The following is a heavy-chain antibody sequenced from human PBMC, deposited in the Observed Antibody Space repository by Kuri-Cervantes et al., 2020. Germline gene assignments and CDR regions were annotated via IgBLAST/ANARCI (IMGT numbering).Heavy chain of an antibody. V-gene: IGHV4-30-2*02. CDR2: IYHSGST. CDR1: GGSISSGGYS. Sequence: SETLSLTCAVSGGSISSGGYSWSWIRQPPGKGLEWIGYIYHSGSTYYNPSLKSRVTISVDRSKNQFSLKLSSVTAEDTAVYYCAKEQRYFDWFVRVYGMDVWGQGTTVTVSS. D-gene: IGHD3-9*01. J-gene: IGHJ6*02. CDR3: AKEQRYFDWFVRVYGMDV.